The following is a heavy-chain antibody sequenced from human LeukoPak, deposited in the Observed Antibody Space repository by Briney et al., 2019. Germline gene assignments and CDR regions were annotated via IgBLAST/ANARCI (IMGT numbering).Heavy chain of an antibody. CDR2: IYHSGST. CDR3: ARISYYDFWSGSNIDY. V-gene: IGHV4-38-2*02. D-gene: IGHD3-3*01. J-gene: IGHJ4*02. CDR1: GYSISSGYY. Sequence: SETLSLTCTVSGYSISSGYYWGWIRQPPGKGLEWIGSIYHSGSTYYNPSLKSRVTISVDTSKNQFSLKLSSVTAADTAVYYCARISYYDFWSGSNIDYWGQGTLVTVSS.